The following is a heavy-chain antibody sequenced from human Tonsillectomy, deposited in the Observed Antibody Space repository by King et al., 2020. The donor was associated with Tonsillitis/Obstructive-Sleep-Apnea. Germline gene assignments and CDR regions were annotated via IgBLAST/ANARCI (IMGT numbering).Heavy chain of an antibody. V-gene: IGHV3-9*01. Sequence: VQLVESGGGLVQPGRSLRLSCAASGFTFDDYAMHWVRQAPGKGLEWVSGVSWNSGSRGYEDSVKGRFTISRDNAKNSLYLQMSSLRTEDTALYYCVKDSGTNYYHYYMDAWGKGTTVTVSS. CDR1: GFTFDDYA. CDR2: VSWNSGSR. J-gene: IGHJ6*03. D-gene: IGHD1-1*01. CDR3: VKDSGTNYYHYYMDA.